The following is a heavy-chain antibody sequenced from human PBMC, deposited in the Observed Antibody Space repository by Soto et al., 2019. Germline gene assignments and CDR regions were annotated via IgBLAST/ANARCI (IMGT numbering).Heavy chain of an antibody. D-gene: IGHD1-26*01. CDR3: ARGGGSDSFDY. CDR1: GASITFGGYS. Sequence: SSETLSLTCTVSGASITFGGYSWSWIRQTPGKGLEWIGYINHLETTFYNPSFESRLTLSIDRAKNQFSLKLHSMSAADRAVYFCARGGGSDSFDYWGQGMLVTVSS. J-gene: IGHJ4*02. V-gene: IGHV4-30-2*01. CDR2: INHLETT.